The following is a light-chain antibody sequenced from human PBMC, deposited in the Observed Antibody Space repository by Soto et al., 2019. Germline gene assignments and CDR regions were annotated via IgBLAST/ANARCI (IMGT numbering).Light chain of an antibody. CDR2: EVS. V-gene: IGLV2-14*01. CDR1: SIDIGYYNY. Sequence: QSVLTQPASVSGSPGQSITISCTGTSIDIGYYNYVSWYQQYPGKAPKLIIYEVSNRPSGVSNRFSGSKSANTASLTISGLQAEDEADYHCSSYKTGSTVVFGTGTKLTVL. J-gene: IGLJ1*01. CDR3: SSYKTGSTVV.